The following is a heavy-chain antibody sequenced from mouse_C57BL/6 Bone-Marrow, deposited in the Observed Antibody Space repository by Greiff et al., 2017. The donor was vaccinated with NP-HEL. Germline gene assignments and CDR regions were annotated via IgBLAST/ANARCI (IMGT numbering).Heavy chain of an antibody. J-gene: IGHJ1*03. Sequence: EVQLQQSGPGLAKPSQTLSLTCSVTGYSITSDYWNWIRKFPGNKLEYMGYISYSGSTYYNPSLESRISITRDTSKNQYYLQLNSVTTEDTATYYCARSPITTVVYWYFDVWGTGTTVTVSS. D-gene: IGHD1-1*01. CDR2: ISYSGST. V-gene: IGHV3-8*01. CDR3: ARSPITTVVYWYFDV. CDR1: GYSITSDY.